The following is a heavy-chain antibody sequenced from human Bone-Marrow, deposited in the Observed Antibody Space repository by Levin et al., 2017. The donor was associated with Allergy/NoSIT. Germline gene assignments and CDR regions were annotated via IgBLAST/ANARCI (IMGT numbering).Heavy chain of an antibody. CDR3: ARGNSWGSQYYMDV. CDR2: ITSSSTYI. Sequence: LSLTCAASGFTFSSYSMNWVRQAPGTGLEWVSSITSSSTYIYYADSLKGRFTISRDNAKNSLYLQMNSLRAEDTAVYFCARGNSWGSQYYMDVWGKGTTVTVSS. D-gene: IGHD1-7*01. V-gene: IGHV3-21*01. J-gene: IGHJ6*03. CDR1: GFTFSSYS.